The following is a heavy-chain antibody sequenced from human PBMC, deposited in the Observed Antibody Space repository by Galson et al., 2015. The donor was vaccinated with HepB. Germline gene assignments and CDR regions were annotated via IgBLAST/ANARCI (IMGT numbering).Heavy chain of an antibody. J-gene: IGHJ4*02. CDR1: GYTFTSYY. CDR3: ARDLSSSWQAAYYFDY. V-gene: IGHV1-46*01. CDR2: INPGGGST. Sequence: SVKVSCKASGYTFTSYYMHWVRQAPGQGLEWMGIINPGGGSTSYAQKFQGRVTMTRDTSTSTVYMELSSLRSEDTAVYYCARDLSSSWQAAYYFDYWGQGTLVTVSS. D-gene: IGHD6-13*01.